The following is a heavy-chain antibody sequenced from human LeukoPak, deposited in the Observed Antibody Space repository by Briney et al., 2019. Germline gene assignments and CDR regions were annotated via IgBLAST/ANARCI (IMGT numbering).Heavy chain of an antibody. V-gene: IGHV1-2*02. CDR3: VRSPIGASAY. CDR2: ISPNNGDT. CDR1: GYTFTDSD. Sequence: GASVKVSCKPSGYTFTDSDIHWVRQAPGVGLQWMGWISPNNGDTKYAEDFQDRVTMTRDTSISTAYMELTGLTPDDTAVYYCVRSPIGASAYWGRGTLVTVSS. D-gene: IGHD3-10*01. J-gene: IGHJ4*02.